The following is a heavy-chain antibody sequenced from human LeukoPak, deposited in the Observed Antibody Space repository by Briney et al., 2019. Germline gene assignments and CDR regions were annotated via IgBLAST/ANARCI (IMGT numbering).Heavy chain of an antibody. CDR2: IYYSGST. Sequence: SEPLSLTCTVSGGSISSYYWSWIRQPPGEGLVGFGYIYYSGSTNYNPSLKSRVTISVDTSKNQFSLKLSSVTAADTAVYYCARLGRNYYDSSGYYSFDYWGQGTLVTVSS. J-gene: IGHJ4*02. CDR3: ARLGRNYYDSSGYYSFDY. V-gene: IGHV4-59*08. D-gene: IGHD3-22*01. CDR1: GGSISSYY.